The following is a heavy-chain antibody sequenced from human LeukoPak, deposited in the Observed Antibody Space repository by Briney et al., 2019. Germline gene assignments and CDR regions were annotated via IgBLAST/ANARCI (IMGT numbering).Heavy chain of an antibody. CDR1: GFTFSSYW. CDR2: INTDGSST. V-gene: IGHV3-74*01. CDR3: AKEQSKSGAFDI. D-gene: IGHD6-19*01. J-gene: IGHJ3*02. Sequence: GGSLRLSCAASGFTFSSYWMHWVRHAPGKGLVWVSRINTDGSSTSYADSVKGRFTISRDNAKNSLYLQMNSLRAEDTALYYCAKEQSKSGAFDIWGQGTMVTVSS.